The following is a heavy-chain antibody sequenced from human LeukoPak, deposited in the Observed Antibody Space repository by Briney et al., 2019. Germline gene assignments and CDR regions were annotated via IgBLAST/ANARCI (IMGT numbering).Heavy chain of an antibody. V-gene: IGHV3-23*01. D-gene: IGHD3-10*01. CDR2: ISGGGGST. Sequence: AGGSLRLSCEASGFTFSSYAMSWVRQAPGKGLEWVSAISGGGGSTYYADSVKGRFTISRDNSKNTLYLQMDSLRAEDTALYYCANVLYYGSGSYYDYWGQGTLVTVSS. CDR1: GFTFSSYA. J-gene: IGHJ4*02. CDR3: ANVLYYGSGSYYDY.